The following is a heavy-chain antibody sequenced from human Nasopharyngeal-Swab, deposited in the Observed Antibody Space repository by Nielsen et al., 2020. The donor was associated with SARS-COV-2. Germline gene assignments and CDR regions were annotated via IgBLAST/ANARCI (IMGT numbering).Heavy chain of an antibody. V-gene: IGHV3-23*01. Sequence: GESLKISCAASGFTFSSYAMSWVRQAPGKGLEWVSAISGSGGSTYYADSVKGQFTISRDNSKNTLYLQMNSLRAEDTAVYYCARAVGYYDSSGYYYYGDHFDYWGQGTLVTVSS. J-gene: IGHJ4*02. CDR1: GFTFSSYA. CDR3: ARAVGYYDSSGYYYYGDHFDY. D-gene: IGHD3-22*01. CDR2: ISGSGGST.